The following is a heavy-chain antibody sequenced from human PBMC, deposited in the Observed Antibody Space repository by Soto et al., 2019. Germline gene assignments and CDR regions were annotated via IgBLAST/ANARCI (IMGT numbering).Heavy chain of an antibody. J-gene: IGHJ4*02. D-gene: IGHD6-19*01. V-gene: IGHV3-30*18. CDR1: GFTFSSYG. Sequence: GGSLRLSCAASGFTFSSYGMHWVRQAPGKGLEWVAVISYDGSNKYYADSVKGRFTISRDNSKNTLYLQMNSLRAEDTAVYYCAKDGVGYSSGWLDYWGQGTLVIVSS. CDR2: ISYDGSNK. CDR3: AKDGVGYSSGWLDY.